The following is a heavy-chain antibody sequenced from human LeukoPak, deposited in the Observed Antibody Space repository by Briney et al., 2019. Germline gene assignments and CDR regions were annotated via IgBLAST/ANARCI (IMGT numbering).Heavy chain of an antibody. CDR1: GFSFSDYW. D-gene: IGHD3-10*01. CDR3: TTDATMVRGVNGLPGTAMVNSLDY. CDR2: IKSKTDGGTT. Sequence: PGGSLRLSCAASGFSFSDYWMSWVRQAPGKGLEWVGRIKSKTDGGTTDYAAPVKGRFTISRDDSKNTLYLQMNSLKTEDTAVYYCTTDATMVRGVNGLPGTAMVNSLDYWGQGTLVTVSS. V-gene: IGHV3-15*01. J-gene: IGHJ4*02.